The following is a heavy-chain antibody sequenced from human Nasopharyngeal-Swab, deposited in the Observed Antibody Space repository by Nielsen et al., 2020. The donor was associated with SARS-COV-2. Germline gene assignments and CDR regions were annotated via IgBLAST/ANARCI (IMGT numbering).Heavy chain of an antibody. CDR3: AKDQRASDSNYYYYGMDV. D-gene: IGHD5-18*01. V-gene: IGHV3-9*01. Sequence: SLKISCAASGFTFDDYAMHWVRQAPGKGLEWVSGISWNSGSIGYADSVKGRFTISRDNAKNSLYLQMNSLRAEDTALYYCAKDQRASDSNYYYYGMDVWGQGTTVTVSS. CDR2: ISWNSGSI. J-gene: IGHJ6*02. CDR1: GFTFDDYA.